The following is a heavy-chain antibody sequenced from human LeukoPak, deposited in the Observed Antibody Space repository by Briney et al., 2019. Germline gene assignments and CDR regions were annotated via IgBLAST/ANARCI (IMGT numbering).Heavy chain of an antibody. D-gene: IGHD4-17*01. V-gene: IGHV3-23*01. CDR2: INGSGGTT. Sequence: GGSLRLSCAASGFTFSSYAMSWVRQAPGKGLEWVSDINGSGGTTYYADSVKGRFTISRDNSKNTLYLQMNSLRAEDTAVYYCANPPTVTKTRFDSWGQGTLVIVSA. CDR3: ANPPTVTKTRFDS. J-gene: IGHJ5*01. CDR1: GFTFSSYA.